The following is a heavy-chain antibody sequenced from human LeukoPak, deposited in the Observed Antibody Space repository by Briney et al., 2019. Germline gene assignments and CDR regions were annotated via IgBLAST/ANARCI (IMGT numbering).Heavy chain of an antibody. CDR1: GGSISSYY. Sequence: SETLSLTCTVSGGSISSYYWSWIRQPPGKGLEWIRYIYYSGSTNYNPSLKSRVTISVDTSKNQFSLKLSSVTAADTAVYYCARHTGSSGWLLDYWGQGTLVTVSS. CDR2: IYYSGST. D-gene: IGHD6-19*01. J-gene: IGHJ4*02. CDR3: ARHTGSSGWLLDY. V-gene: IGHV4-59*08.